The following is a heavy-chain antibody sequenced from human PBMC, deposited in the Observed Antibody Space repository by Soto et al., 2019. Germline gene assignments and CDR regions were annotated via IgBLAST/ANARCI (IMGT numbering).Heavy chain of an antibody. CDR2: IKEDGSED. CDR1: GFTFSGYW. Sequence: GSLRLSCAASGFTFSGYWMTWVRQAPGKGLEWVASIKEDGSEDHFVDSVKGRFTTSRDNSKNSVYLQMSSLRAEDTAVYYCARGASDSDYWGQGTLVTVSS. D-gene: IGHD2-21*01. J-gene: IGHJ4*02. V-gene: IGHV3-7*05. CDR3: ARGASDSDY.